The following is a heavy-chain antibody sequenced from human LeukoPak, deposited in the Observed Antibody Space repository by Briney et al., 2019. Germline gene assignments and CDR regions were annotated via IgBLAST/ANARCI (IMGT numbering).Heavy chain of an antibody. CDR2: ISSSGSNI. J-gene: IGHJ4*02. CDR3: ARDPIRFSYGSGPYFDY. V-gene: IGHV3-11*01. Sequence: PGGSLRLSCAASGFFFSDYYMSWIRQAPGKGLEWVSYISSSGSNIHYADSVKGRFTISRDNAKNSLHLQMNSLRAEDTAVYYCARDPIRFSYGSGPYFDYWGPGTLVTVSS. D-gene: IGHD5-18*01. CDR1: GFFFSDYY.